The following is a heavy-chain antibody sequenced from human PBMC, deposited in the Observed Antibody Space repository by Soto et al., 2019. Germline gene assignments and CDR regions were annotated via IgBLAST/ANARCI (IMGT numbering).Heavy chain of an antibody. D-gene: IGHD3-3*01. Sequence: VGSLRLSCAASGFTFSSYEMNWVRQAPGKGLEWVSYISSSGSTIYYADSVKGRFTISRDNAKNSLYLQMNSLRAEDTAVYYCARGIPGGYYDFWSGYLDYWGQGTLVTVSS. CDR3: ARGIPGGYYDFWSGYLDY. CDR1: GFTFSSYE. J-gene: IGHJ4*02. CDR2: ISSSGSTI. V-gene: IGHV3-48*03.